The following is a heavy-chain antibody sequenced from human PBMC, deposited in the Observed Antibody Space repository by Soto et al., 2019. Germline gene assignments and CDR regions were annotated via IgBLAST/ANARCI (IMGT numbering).Heavy chain of an antibody. J-gene: IGHJ4*02. CDR1: GFSLSTSGVG. Sequence: QITLKESGPTLVKPTQTLTLTCTFSGFSLSTSGVGVGWIRQPPGKALEWLALTYWDDDKPYSPSLKSRLTITKDTSKNQVVLIMTNMDPLHTTVYYCTLRQRTVHFHYWGQGTLVTVSS. CDR3: TLRQRTVHFHY. D-gene: IGHD4-17*01. V-gene: IGHV2-5*02. CDR2: TYWDDDK.